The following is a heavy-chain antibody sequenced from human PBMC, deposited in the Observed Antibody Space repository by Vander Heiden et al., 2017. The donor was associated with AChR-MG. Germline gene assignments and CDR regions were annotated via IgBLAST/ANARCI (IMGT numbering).Heavy chain of an antibody. J-gene: IGHJ4*02. CDR1: GFTFSSYG. D-gene: IGHD2-2*01. CDR3: AKTSDFDY. CDR2: ISYDGSNK. Sequence: QVQLVESGGGVVQPGRSLRLPCAASGFTFSSYGMHWVRQAPGKGLEWVAVISYDGSNKYYADSVKGRFTISRDNSKNTLYLQMNSLRAEDTAVYYCAKTSDFDYWGQGTLVTVSS. V-gene: IGHV3-30*18.